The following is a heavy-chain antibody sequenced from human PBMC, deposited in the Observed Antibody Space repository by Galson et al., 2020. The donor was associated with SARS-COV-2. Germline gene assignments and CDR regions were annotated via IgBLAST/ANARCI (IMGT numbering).Heavy chain of an antibody. CDR2: INPNSGGT. Sequence: ASVKVSCKASGYTFTGYYMHWVRQAPGQGLEWMGWINPNSGGTNYAQKFQGRVTMTRDTSISPAYMELSRLRSDDTAVYYCASARGPDYYDSSGYLDYWGQGTLVTVSS. V-gene: IGHV1-2*02. J-gene: IGHJ4*02. CDR3: ASARGPDYYDSSGYLDY. CDR1: GYTFTGYY. D-gene: IGHD3-22*01.